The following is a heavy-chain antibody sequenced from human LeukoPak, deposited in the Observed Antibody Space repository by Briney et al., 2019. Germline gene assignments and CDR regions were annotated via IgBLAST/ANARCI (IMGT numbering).Heavy chain of an antibody. CDR1: GGSFSGYY. D-gene: IGHD3-10*01. V-gene: IGHV4-34*01. CDR2: INHSGST. J-gene: IGHJ4*02. Sequence: SETLSLTCAVYGGSFSGYYWSWIRQPPGKGLEWIGEINHSGSTNYNPSLKSRVTISVDTFKNQFSLKLSSVTAADTAVYYCARHGVRGANYWGQGTLVTVSS. CDR3: ARHGVRGANY.